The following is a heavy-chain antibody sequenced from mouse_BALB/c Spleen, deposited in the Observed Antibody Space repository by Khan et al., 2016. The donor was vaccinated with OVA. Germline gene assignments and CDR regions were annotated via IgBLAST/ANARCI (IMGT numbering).Heavy chain of an antibody. CDR3: ARDAGRY. Sequence: VRLQQSGPELVKPGASVKMSCKTSGYTFTEYTLHWVKQSHGKSLEWIGVIDPKNGVTSYNQKFKGKATLTVDKSSSTAYMKFRSLTSEDSAVYYCARDAGRYWGQGTSVTVSS. D-gene: IGHD3-3*01. J-gene: IGHJ4*01. CDR2: IDPKNGVT. V-gene: IGHV1-22*01. CDR1: GYTFTEYT.